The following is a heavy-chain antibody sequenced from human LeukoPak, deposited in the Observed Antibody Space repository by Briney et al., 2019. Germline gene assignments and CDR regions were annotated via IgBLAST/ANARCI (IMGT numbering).Heavy chain of an antibody. J-gene: IGHJ6*04. CDR3: PELGITMIGGV. V-gene: IGHV3-7*01. CDR1: GISLSRYW. CDR2: IKEDESEK. D-gene: IGHD3-10*02. Sequence: GSLRPSCAASGISLSRYWMSWVRQAPGEGLEWVANIKEDESEKDYVDSVKGRFTIPRDNAKNSLYLQMNSLRAEDTAVNYCPELGITMIGGVWGKGTTVTISS.